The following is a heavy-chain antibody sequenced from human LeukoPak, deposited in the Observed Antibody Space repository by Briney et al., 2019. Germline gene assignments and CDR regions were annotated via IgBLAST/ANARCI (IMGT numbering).Heavy chain of an antibody. CDR1: VNTFSDFY. J-gene: IGHJ4*02. CDR3: ARGGPLHWYSSSCHHNPFDY. V-gene: IGHV1-2*02. D-gene: IGHD6-13*01. CDR2: INPNSGAT. Sequence: ASVKVSCKASVNTFSDFYMHWVRQAPGQGLEWMGWINPNSGATKYAQKFQGRVTMTRDTSSSTAYMELSRLTSDHRAVYYCARGGPLHWYSSSCHHNPFDYWGQGTLVTVSS.